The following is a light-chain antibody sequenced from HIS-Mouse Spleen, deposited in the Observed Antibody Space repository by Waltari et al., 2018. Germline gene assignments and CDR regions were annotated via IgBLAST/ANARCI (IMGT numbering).Light chain of an antibody. Sequence: SYELTQPPSVSVSPGQTASITCSGDQWGDKYACWYQQKPGQSPVLVIYQDSKRPSGIPERFSGSNSGNTATLTISGTQAMDEADYYCQAWDSSTDVVFGGGTKLTVL. CDR1: QWGDKY. CDR3: QAWDSSTDVV. J-gene: IGLJ2*01. V-gene: IGLV3-1*01. CDR2: QDS.